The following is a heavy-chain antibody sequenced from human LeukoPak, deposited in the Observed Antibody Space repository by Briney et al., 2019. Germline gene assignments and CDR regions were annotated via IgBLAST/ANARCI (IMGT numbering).Heavy chain of an antibody. J-gene: IGHJ4*02. D-gene: IGHD4-17*01. CDR2: IYYSGST. Sequence: SETLSRTCTVSGGAISRGGYDWSWIRQHPGKGLEGIGYIYYSGSTYYNPSLKSRVTISVDTSKNQFSLKLSSVTAADTAVYYCARHRKGTTVTTYDYWGQGTLVTVSS. V-gene: IGHV4-31*03. CDR1: GGAISRGGYD. CDR3: ARHRKGTTVTTYDY.